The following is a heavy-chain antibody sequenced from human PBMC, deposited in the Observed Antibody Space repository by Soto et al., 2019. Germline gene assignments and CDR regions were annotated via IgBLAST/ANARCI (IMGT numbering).Heavy chain of an antibody. J-gene: IGHJ5*02. CDR1: GFTFSSYW. V-gene: IGHV3-7*01. Sequence: GGSLRLSCAASGFTFSSYWMSWVRQAPGKGLEWVANIKQDGSEKYYVDSVKGRFTISRDNAKNSLYLQMNSLRAEDTAVYYCARDLSLGPQNWFDPWGQGTLVTVS. CDR3: ARDLSLGPQNWFDP. CDR2: IKQDGSEK.